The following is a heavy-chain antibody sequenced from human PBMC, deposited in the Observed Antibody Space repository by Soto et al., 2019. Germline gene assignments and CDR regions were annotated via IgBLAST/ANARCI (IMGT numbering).Heavy chain of an antibody. Sequence: ASVKVSCKASGGTFSSYTISWVRQAPGQGLEWMGRINPYIGKTNYAQKVQGRVTLTTDTSTSTAYMELRSLRSNDTAIYYCAMVDVYVTPSPQDVWGQGTTVTVSS. CDR1: GGTFSSYT. CDR3: AMVDVYVTPSPQDV. J-gene: IGHJ6*02. D-gene: IGHD3-16*01. V-gene: IGHV1-18*01. CDR2: INPYIGKT.